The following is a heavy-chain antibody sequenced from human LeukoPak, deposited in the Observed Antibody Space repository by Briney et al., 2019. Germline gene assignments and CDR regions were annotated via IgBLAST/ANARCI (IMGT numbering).Heavy chain of an antibody. J-gene: IGHJ4*02. V-gene: IGHV1-2*04. D-gene: IGHD4-17*01. CDR3: ARHGRYGEDYFDY. CDR1: GYTFTSYA. CDR2: INPNSGGT. Sequence: AASVKVSCKASGYTFTSYAMHWVRQAPGQRLEWMGWINPNSGGTNYAQKFQGWVTMTRDTSISTAYMELSRLRSDDTAVYYCARHGRYGEDYFDYWGQGTLVTVSS.